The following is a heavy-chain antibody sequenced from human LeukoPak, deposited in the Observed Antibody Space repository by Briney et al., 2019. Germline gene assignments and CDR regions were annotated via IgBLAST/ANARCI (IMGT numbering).Heavy chain of an antibody. CDR1: GFSFSSYT. CDR2: ISYDGSDK. V-gene: IGHV3-30-3*01. CDR3: AKDSDIVVVPAASYYYDAFDI. J-gene: IGHJ3*02. D-gene: IGHD2-2*01. Sequence: GGSLRLSCAASGFSFSSYTMHWVRQAPGKGLEWVAVISYDGSDKDYADSVKGRFTISRDNSKNTLYLQMNSLRAEDTAVYYCAKDSDIVVVPAASYYYDAFDIWGQGTMVTVSS.